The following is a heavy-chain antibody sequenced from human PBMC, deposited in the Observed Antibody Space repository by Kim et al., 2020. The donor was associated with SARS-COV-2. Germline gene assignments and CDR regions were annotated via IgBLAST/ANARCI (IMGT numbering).Heavy chain of an antibody. CDR3: ARHHASISSGYKPFDY. Sequence: HNSRVTISVDTSKTQFSLKRGSVTAADTAVYYCARHHASISSGYKPFDYWGQGTLVTVSS. D-gene: IGHD3-22*01. V-gene: IGHV4-39*01. J-gene: IGHJ4*02.